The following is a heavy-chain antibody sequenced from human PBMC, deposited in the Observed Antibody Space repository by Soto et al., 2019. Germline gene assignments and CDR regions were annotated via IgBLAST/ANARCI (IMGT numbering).Heavy chain of an antibody. CDR1: GGTFSSYA. J-gene: IGHJ4*02. CDR2: FIPIFGTA. Sequence: QVQLVQSGAEVKKPGSSVKVSCKASGGTFSSYAISWVRQAPGQGLEWMGGFIPIFGTANYAQKFQGRVTITADESTSTAYMELSSLSSEETAVYYCAREEGGDIITFGAGGFDYWGQGTLVTVSS. CDR3: AREEGGDIITFGAGGFDY. V-gene: IGHV1-69*01. D-gene: IGHD3-16*01.